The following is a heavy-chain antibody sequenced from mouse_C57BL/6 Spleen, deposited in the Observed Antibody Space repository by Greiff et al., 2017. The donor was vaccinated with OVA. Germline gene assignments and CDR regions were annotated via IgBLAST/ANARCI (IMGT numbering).Heavy chain of an antibody. D-gene: IGHD2-1*01. CDR3: AKSYGNPAWFAY. CDR1: GFSLTSYG. J-gene: IGHJ3*01. V-gene: IGHV2-5*01. Sequence: VKLQESGPGLVQPSQSLSITCTVSGFSLTSYGVHWVRQSPGKGLEWLGVIWRGGSTDYNAAFMPRLSITKDNSKSQVFFKMNSLQADDTAIYYCAKSYGNPAWFAYWGQGTLVTVSA. CDR2: IWRGGST.